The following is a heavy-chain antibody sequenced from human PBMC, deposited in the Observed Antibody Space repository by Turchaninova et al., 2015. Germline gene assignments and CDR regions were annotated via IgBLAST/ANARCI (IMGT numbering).Heavy chain of an antibody. J-gene: IGHJ2*01. CDR2: INQSGST. CDR3: ARHVWSRGYFDL. V-gene: IGHV4-34*01. D-gene: IGHD3-16*01. Sequence: QVRLQQWGAGLLKPSETLSLPCAVYVGSFSDNSWNWIRPPPGKGLEWIGEINQSGSTNYNPSLKSRVTISVDTSKNQFSLKLKSVTAADTAVYYCARHVWSRGYFDLWGRGILVTVSS. CDR1: VGSFSDNS.